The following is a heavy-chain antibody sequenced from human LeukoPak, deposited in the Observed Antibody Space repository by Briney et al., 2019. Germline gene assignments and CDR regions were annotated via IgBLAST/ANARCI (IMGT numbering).Heavy chain of an antibody. D-gene: IGHD1-7*01. J-gene: IGHJ4*02. CDR2: IYHSGST. V-gene: IGHV4-38-2*02. Sequence: SETLSLTCTVSGYSISSGYYWGWIRQPPGKGLEWIGSIYHSGSTYYNPSLKSRVTISVDTSKNQFSLKLSSVTAADTAVYYCARETTSYSRYIDYWGQGTLVTVSS. CDR1: GYSISSGYY. CDR3: ARETTSYSRYIDY.